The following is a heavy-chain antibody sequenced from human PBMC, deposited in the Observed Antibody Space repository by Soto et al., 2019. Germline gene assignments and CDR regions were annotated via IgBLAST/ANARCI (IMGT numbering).Heavy chain of an antibody. V-gene: IGHV3-48*02. CDR3: ARDEYYDFWSGYFYYGMGV. CDR2: ISSSSSTI. D-gene: IGHD3-3*01. Sequence: GGSLRLSCAASGFTFSSYSMNWVRQAPGKGLEWVSYISSSSSTIYYADSVKGRFTISRDNAKNSLYLQMNSLRDEDTAVYYCARDEYYDFWSGYFYYGMGVWGQGTTVTVSS. J-gene: IGHJ6*02. CDR1: GFTFSSYS.